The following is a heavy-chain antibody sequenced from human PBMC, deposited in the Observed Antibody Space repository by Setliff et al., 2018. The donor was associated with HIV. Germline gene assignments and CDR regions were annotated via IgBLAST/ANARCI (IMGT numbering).Heavy chain of an antibody. Sequence: LSLTCTVSGGSISSYYWGWIRQPPGKGLEWIGSIYYSGSTYYNPSLKSRVTISVDTSKNQFSLKLSSVAAADTAVYYCASTGYSSGWSFDYWGQGTLVTVSS. J-gene: IGHJ4*02. CDR3: ASTGYSSGWSFDY. CDR2: IYYSGST. CDR1: GGSISSYY. D-gene: IGHD6-19*01. V-gene: IGHV4-39*07.